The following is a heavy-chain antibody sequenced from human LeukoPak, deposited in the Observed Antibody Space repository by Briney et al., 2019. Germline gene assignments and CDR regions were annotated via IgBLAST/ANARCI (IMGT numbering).Heavy chain of an antibody. CDR3: ARHDDVAAFRNGMDV. CDR2: IFYRGNT. D-gene: IGHD6-25*01. J-gene: IGHJ6*02. V-gene: IGHV4-59*08. CDR1: GGSVRNYY. Sequence: PSETLSLTCTVSGGSVRNYYWGWIPQPPGEGLGGVWVIFYRGNTIYNPSLRSRVTMSVDTSKNQFSLKLSSVTAADTAVYYCARHDDVAAFRNGMDVWGQGTTVTVSS.